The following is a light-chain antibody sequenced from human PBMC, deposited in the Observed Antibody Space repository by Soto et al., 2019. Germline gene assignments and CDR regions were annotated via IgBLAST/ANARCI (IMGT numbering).Light chain of an antibody. Sequence: QSVLTQPPSASGTPGQRVTISCSGSSSNIGSNPANWYQQLPGTAPKVLIYNNNQRPSGVPDRFSGSKSATSASLAISGLLSEDEADYYCTAWDDSLNGSVFGGGTQLTVL. CDR1: SSNIGSNP. CDR2: NNN. CDR3: TAWDDSLNGSV. J-gene: IGLJ2*01. V-gene: IGLV1-44*01.